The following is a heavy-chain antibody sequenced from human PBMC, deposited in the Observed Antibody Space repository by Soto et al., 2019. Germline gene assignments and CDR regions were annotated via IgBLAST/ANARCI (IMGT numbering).Heavy chain of an antibody. CDR2: INHRGST. Sequence: QVQLQQWGAGLLKHSETLSLTCAVSGGSFIYYQWSWIRQPPGKGLERIGEINHRGSTNYNPSLPSRATISIDASSHQFYLKLSSVTAADTAVYYCASRPDGFDIWSQGTRVTVSS. CDR3: ASRPDGFDI. CDR1: GGSFIYYQ. V-gene: IGHV4-34*01. J-gene: IGHJ3*02.